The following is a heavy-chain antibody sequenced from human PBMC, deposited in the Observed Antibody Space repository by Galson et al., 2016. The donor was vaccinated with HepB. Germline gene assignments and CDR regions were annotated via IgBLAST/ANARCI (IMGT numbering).Heavy chain of an antibody. CDR1: KYTFTVYY. J-gene: IGHJ4*02. Sequence: SVKVSCKASKYTFTVYYIHWVRQAPGQGLEWMGWIGPNSGGTNYAQKFQGRVTMTGDTSITTAYMELSSLRSDDTAVYYCAREAAPGDDYSLAYWGQGTLVTVSS. D-gene: IGHD4-11*01. V-gene: IGHV1-2*02. CDR3: AREAAPGDDYSLAY. CDR2: IGPNSGGT.